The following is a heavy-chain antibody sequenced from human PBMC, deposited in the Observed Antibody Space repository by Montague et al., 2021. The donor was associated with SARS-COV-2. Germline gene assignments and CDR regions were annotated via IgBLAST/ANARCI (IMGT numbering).Heavy chain of an antibody. CDR3: ARFPNGVRSSAFDI. CDR2: IYYSGIT. Sequence: SETLSLTCSVSGASISSSDYYWGWLRQPPGKGLEWIGSIYYSGITHYDPSLKSRATLSVDTSKNQFSLRLRSVAAADTAVYYCARFPNGVRSSAFDIWGQGTMVTVSS. J-gene: IGHJ3*02. V-gene: IGHV4-39*01. D-gene: IGHD4-17*01. CDR1: GASISSSDYY.